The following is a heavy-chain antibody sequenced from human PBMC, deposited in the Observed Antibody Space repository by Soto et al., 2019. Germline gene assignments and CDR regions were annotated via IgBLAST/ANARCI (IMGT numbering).Heavy chain of an antibody. CDR3: ARVCGGDCHYGMDV. CDR2: IYYSGST. J-gene: IGHJ6*02. Sequence: QVQLQESGPGLVKPSQTLSLTCTVSGGSISSGGYYWSWIRQHPGKGLEWIGYIYYSGSTYYNPSLKSRVTISVVTSKNQFSPKQSSVTAADTAVYYCARVCGGDCHYGMDVWGQGTTVTVSS. CDR1: GGSISSGGYY. D-gene: IGHD2-21*02. V-gene: IGHV4-31*03.